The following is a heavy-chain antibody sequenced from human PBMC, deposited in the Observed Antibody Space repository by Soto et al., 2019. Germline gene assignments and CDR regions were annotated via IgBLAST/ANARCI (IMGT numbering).Heavy chain of an antibody. CDR1: GFTFSTYW. J-gene: IGHJ4*02. CDR2: IKQDGSEK. D-gene: IGHD2-2*01. Sequence: GGSLRLSCAASGFTFSTYWMSWVRQAPGKGLEWVANIKQDGSEKYYVDSVKGRFTISRDNTKKSLYLQMNSLRAEDTAVYYCASRYLDDGSSASCSAPYDCWGQGILVTVSS. CDR3: ASRYLDDGSSASCSAPYDC. V-gene: IGHV3-7*05.